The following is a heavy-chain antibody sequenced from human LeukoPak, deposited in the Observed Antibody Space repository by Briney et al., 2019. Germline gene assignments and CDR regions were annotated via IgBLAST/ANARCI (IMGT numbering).Heavy chain of an antibody. D-gene: IGHD5-24*01. CDR3: AKDLRWLPNFDH. J-gene: IGHJ4*02. V-gene: IGHV3-30*02. Sequence: GGPLRLSCAASGFTFSSYGMHWLRQAPGKGLEWVAFIRYDGSNKYYADSVKGRFTISRDNSKNTLYLQMNSLRAEDTAVYYCAKDLRWLPNFDHWGQGTLVTVSS. CDR1: GFTFSSYG. CDR2: IRYDGSNK.